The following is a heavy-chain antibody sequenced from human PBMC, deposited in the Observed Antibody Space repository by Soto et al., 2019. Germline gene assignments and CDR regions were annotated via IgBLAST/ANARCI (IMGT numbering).Heavy chain of an antibody. D-gene: IGHD3-16*01. CDR3: ARAVAPYLGTWFDP. CDR2: ISHTGRT. CDR1: GGPISSCNSYA. J-gene: IGHJ5*02. V-gene: IGHV4-30-2*01. Sequence: QLQLQESGSGLVKPSQTLSLTCAVSGGPISSCNSYAWSWIRQPPGKGLEWIGSISHTGRTSYNPSLKGRVTVSVDKSKDQFSLKLSSVTAADMAVYYCARAVAPYLGTWFDPWGQGSLVIVSS.